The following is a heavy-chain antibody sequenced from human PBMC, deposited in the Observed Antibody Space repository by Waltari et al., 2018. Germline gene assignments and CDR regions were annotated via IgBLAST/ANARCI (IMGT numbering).Heavy chain of an antibody. CDR1: GGPFHDFF. V-gene: IGHV4-34*01. Sequence: QVRIDQWGTGLLKPSETLSLSCAVYGGPFHDFFWAWVRQAPGKGLAWLGEINPSGKTYYTPSLKSRVTLSVDPSKSQFSLSLRSVTAADTAVYYCARRNYCSSVTCYFDATSYYYYYMDVWGKGTALIVSS. J-gene: IGHJ6*03. CDR2: INPSGKT. D-gene: IGHD2-2*01. CDR3: ARRNYCSSVTCYFDATSYYYYYMDV.